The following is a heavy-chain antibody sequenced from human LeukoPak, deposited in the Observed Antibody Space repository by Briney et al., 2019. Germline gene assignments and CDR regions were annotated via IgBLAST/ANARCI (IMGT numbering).Heavy chain of an antibody. D-gene: IGHD6-13*01. V-gene: IGHV3-23*01. Sequence: GGSLRLSCAASGFTFSNYAMSWVRQAPGKGLEWVSAISGSGGSTYYADSVKGRFTISRDNSKNTLYLQMNSLRAEDTAVYYCAKTAWHSSSWSPIDYWGQGTLVTVSS. CDR1: GFTFSNYA. J-gene: IGHJ4*02. CDR3: AKTAWHSSSWSPIDY. CDR2: ISGSGGST.